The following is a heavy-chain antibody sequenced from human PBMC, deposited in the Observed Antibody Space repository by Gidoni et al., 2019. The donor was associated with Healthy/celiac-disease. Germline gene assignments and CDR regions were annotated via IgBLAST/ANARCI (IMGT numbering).Heavy chain of an antibody. CDR1: GLTYRSYA. J-gene: IGHJ4*02. V-gene: IGHV3-23*01. D-gene: IGHD4-17*01. CDR2: IRRRGDSA. Sequence: EVQPLTSGGGVVQPGGSRSLSCAATGLTYRSYAMSWVRQAPGKGLEGVSAIRRRGDSAYTADSVKVRCTISRDNSKNTLYLQMNSLRAEDTAVYYCSKGAVTTDPHRFDYWGQGTLVTVSS. CDR3: SKGAVTTDPHRFDY.